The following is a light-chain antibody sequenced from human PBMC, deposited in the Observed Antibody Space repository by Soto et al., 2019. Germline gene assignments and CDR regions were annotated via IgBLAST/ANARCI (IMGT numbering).Light chain of an antibody. CDR3: QQYDGN. CDR1: QSINTW. Sequence: DIQMTQSPSTLSASVGDRVTISCRASQSINTWLARYQQKPGKVPKLLIYDVSTLESGVPSRFSGSGSGTEFTLTISSLQPDDFANYYCQQYDGNFGGGTRVEIK. J-gene: IGKJ4*01. CDR2: DVS. V-gene: IGKV1-5*01.